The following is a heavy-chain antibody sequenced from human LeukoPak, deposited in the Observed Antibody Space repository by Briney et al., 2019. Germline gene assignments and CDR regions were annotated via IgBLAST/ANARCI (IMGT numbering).Heavy chain of an antibody. CDR1: GFTFSYYH. Sequence: GGSLRLSCAASGFTFSYYHMNWVRQAPGKGLEWVSYISDSSSSMYYADSVKGRFTISRDNDENSLFLQMNSLRPEDTAVYYCAKSPFDIWGHGTMVTVSS. CDR3: AKSPFDI. J-gene: IGHJ3*02. CDR2: ISDSSSSM. V-gene: IGHV3-48*01.